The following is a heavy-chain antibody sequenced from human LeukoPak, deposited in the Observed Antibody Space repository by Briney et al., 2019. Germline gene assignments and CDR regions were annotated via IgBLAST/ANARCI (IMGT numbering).Heavy chain of an antibody. D-gene: IGHD3-10*01. Sequence: PSETLSLTCTVSGGSISSYYWSWIRQPPGNGLEWIGYIYYSGSTNYNPSLKSRVTISVDTSKNQFSLKLSSVTAADTAVYYCARDARGAPYYYYGMDVWGQGTTVTVSS. CDR3: ARDARGAPYYYYGMDV. CDR1: GGSISSYY. J-gene: IGHJ6*02. CDR2: IYYSGST. V-gene: IGHV4-59*01.